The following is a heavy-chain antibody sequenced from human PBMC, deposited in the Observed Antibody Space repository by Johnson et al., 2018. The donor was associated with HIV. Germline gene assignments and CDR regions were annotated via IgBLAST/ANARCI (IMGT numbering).Heavy chain of an antibody. Sequence: VQLVESGGGLVQPGRSLRLSCAASGFTFDDYAMHWVRQAPGKGLEWVSGLSWNSGSIGYADSVKGRFNISRDNAKNSLYLQMNSLRAEDTALYYCAKVYYYSSGYGAFDIWGQGTMVTVSS. D-gene: IGHD3-22*01. J-gene: IGHJ3*02. CDR3: AKVYYYSSGYGAFDI. V-gene: IGHV3-9*01. CDR1: GFTFDDYA. CDR2: LSWNSGSI.